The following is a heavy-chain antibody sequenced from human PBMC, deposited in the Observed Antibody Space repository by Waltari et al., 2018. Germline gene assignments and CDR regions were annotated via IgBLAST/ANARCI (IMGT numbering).Heavy chain of an antibody. CDR1: GGTFSSYA. CDR3: ARDYSDGVRGVSYYYYYMDV. D-gene: IGHD3-10*01. V-gene: IGHV1-69*12. J-gene: IGHJ6*03. CDR2: IIPIFGTA. Sequence: QVQLVQSGAEVKKPGSSVKVSCKASGGTFSSYAISWVRQAPGHGLEWMGGIIPIFGTANYAQKFQGRVTITADESTSTAYMELSSLRSEDTAVYYCARDYSDGVRGVSYYYYYMDVWGKGTTVTVSS.